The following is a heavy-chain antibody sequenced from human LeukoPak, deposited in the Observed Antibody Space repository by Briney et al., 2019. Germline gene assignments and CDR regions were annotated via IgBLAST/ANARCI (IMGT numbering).Heavy chain of an antibody. D-gene: IGHD7-27*01. CDR1: GFTFSSYW. V-gene: IGHV3-74*01. CDR2: MKGDGRDI. CDR3: ARDLRAPPGY. J-gene: IGHJ4*02. Sequence: GGSLRLSCVASGFTFSSYWMYWVRQDPGKGLVWVSGMKGDGRDITYADSVKGRFTISRDNAKNTVYLQMNSLRAEDTGVYYCARDLRAPPGYWGQGTLVTVSS.